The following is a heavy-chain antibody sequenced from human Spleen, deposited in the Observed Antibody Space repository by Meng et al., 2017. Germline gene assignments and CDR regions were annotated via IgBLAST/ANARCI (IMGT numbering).Heavy chain of an antibody. V-gene: IGHV4-4*02. CDR1: GGSISSRVW. D-gene: IGHD3-10*01. Sequence: QEAGPGRVKPSGTLSLTCAVSGGSISSRVWWSWVRQPPGKGLEWIGEIFHSGSTSYNLSLKSRVTISVDKSKNQFSLLVSSVTAADTATYYCARFDISTAGRGDYWGQGTLVTVSS. CDR3: ARFDISTAGRGDY. CDR2: IFHSGST. J-gene: IGHJ4*02.